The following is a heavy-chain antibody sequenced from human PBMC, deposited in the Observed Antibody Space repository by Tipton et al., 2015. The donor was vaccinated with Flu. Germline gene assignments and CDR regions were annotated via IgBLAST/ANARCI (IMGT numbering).Heavy chain of an antibody. D-gene: IGHD2-8*02. CDR3: ARSRASGFCTGGSCRRGWFDP. CDR2: IWYDGSNK. Sequence: SLRLSCAASGFTFSSYGMHWVRQAPGKGLEWVALIWYDGSNKYYADSVKGRFTISRDNSKNTLFLQMNSLRAEDTAVYFCARSRASGFCTGGSCRRGWFDPWGQGTLVTVFS. J-gene: IGHJ5*02. CDR1: GFTFSSYG. V-gene: IGHV3-33*01.